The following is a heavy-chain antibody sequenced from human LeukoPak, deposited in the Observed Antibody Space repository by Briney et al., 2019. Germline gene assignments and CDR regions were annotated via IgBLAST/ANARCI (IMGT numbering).Heavy chain of an antibody. V-gene: IGHV3-74*01. J-gene: IGHJ4*02. CDR3: ARPQDGYNGFDS. CDR1: GFTFTSSW. Sequence: PGGSLRLSCAASGFTFTSSWMHWVRQTPGKGLVWVSRINSDGSNRNYADSVKGRFTISRDNAKNALYLQMDSLRAEDAAVYYCARPQDGYNGFDSWRQATLVTVSS. CDR2: INSDGSNR. D-gene: IGHD5-24*01.